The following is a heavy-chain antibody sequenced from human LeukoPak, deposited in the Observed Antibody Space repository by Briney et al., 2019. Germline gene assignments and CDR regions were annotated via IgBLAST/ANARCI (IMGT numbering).Heavy chain of an antibody. J-gene: IGHJ6*03. CDR1: GGSISSSSYY. V-gene: IGHV4-39*01. CDR2: IYYSGST. CDR3: AGRGYSYGYFYYYYYMDV. Sequence: SETLSLTCTVSGGSISSSSYYWGWIRQPPGKGLEWIGSIYYSGSTYYNPSLKSRVTISVDTSKNQFSLKLSSVTAADTAVYYCAGRGYSYGYFYYYYYMDVWGKGTTVTISS. D-gene: IGHD5-18*01.